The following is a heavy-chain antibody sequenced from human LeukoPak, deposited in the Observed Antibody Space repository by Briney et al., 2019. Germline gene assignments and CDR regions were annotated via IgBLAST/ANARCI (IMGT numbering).Heavy chain of an antibody. CDR3: TRTHYDILTGYWGGNYYYYYMDV. CDR2: IRSKANSYAT. CDR1: GFTFSGSA. V-gene: IGHV3-73*01. D-gene: IGHD3-9*01. J-gene: IGHJ6*03. Sequence: GGSLRLSCAASGFTFSGSAMHWVRQASGKGLEWVGRIRSKANSYATAYAASVKGRFTISRDDSKNTAYLQMNSLKTEDTAVYYCTRTHYDILTGYWGGNYYYYYMDVWGKGTTVTISS.